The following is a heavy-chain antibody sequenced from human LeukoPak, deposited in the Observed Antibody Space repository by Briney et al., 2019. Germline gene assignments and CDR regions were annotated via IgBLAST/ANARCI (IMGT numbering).Heavy chain of an antibody. J-gene: IGHJ4*02. CDR2: IYYSGST. Sequence: SETLSLTCIVSGGSISRYYWSWIRHPPGKGLEWIGYIYYSGSTNYNPSLKSRVTISVDTSKNQFSLKLSSVTAADTAVYYCARGSVPYSSSWYHFDYWGQGTLVTVSS. V-gene: IGHV4-59*01. CDR1: GGSISRYY. D-gene: IGHD6-13*01. CDR3: ARGSVPYSSSWYHFDY.